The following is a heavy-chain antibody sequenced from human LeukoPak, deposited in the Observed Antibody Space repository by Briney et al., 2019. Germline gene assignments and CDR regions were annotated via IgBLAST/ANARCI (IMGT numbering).Heavy chain of an antibody. D-gene: IGHD6-19*01. CDR3: AREEWLGLGGNYFDY. J-gene: IGHJ4*02. CDR1: GLTFSSHW. CDR2: ITNDGSST. V-gene: IGHV3-74*01. Sequence: GGSLRLSCAASGLTFSSHWMHWVRQAPGKGLVWVSRITNDGSSTTYADSVKGRFTISRDNSKNTLYLQMNSLRAEDTAVYYCAREEWLGLGGNYFDYWGQGTLVTVSS.